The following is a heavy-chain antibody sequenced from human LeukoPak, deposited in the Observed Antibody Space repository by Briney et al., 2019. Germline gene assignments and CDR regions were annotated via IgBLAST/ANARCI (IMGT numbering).Heavy chain of an antibody. J-gene: IGHJ2*01. CDR3: AKRGDCGGHNCYWYFDV. CDR2: LTGSGGAT. Sequence: GGSLRLSCAASGFTFSTYAMTWVRQAPGKGLEWVSGLTGSGGATFYADSVKGRFDISRDNSKNTLNLQMNSLRAEDTAVYYCAKRGDCGGHNCYWYFDVWGRGTLVTVSS. D-gene: IGHD2-21*01. V-gene: IGHV3-23*01. CDR1: GFTFSTYA.